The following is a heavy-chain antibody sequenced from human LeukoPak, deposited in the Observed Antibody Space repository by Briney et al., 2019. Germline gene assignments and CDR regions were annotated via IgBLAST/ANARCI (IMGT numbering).Heavy chain of an antibody. J-gene: IGHJ4*02. Sequence: GGSLRLSCAVSGFTVSSNYMSWVRQAPGKGLEWVSSISSSSSYIYYADSVKGRFTISRDNAKNSLYLQMNSLRAEDTAVYYCARVDPPDYWGQGTLVTVSS. CDR2: ISSSSSYI. V-gene: IGHV3-21*01. CDR1: GFTVSSNY. CDR3: ARVDPPDY.